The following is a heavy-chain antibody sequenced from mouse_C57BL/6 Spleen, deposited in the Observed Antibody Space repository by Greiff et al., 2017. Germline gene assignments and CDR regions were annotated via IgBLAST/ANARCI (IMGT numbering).Heavy chain of an antibody. Sequence: QVQLQQSGPELVKPGASVKISCKASGYAFSSSWMNWVKQRPGKGLEWIGRIYPGDGDTNYNGKCKGKATLTADKSSSTAYMQLSSLTSEDSAVYFCAIITTVVARDYAMDYWGQGTSVTVSS. CDR1: GYAFSSSW. CDR3: AIITTVVARDYAMDY. CDR2: IYPGDGDT. D-gene: IGHD1-1*01. J-gene: IGHJ4*01. V-gene: IGHV1-82*01.